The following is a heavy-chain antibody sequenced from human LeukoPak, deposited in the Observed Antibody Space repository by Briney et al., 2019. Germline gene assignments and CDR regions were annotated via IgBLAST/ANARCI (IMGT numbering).Heavy chain of an antibody. Sequence: KDGESLKISCKASGYSFSTYWIAWVRQMPGKGLEWMGIIYPGDSDTRYSPSFQGQVTISADKSISTAYLQWSSLKASDTAMYYCATSHYYDSSGYYPFDYWGQGTLVTVSS. CDR2: IYPGDSDT. J-gene: IGHJ4*02. D-gene: IGHD3-22*01. V-gene: IGHV5-51*01. CDR3: ATSHYYDSSGYYPFDY. CDR1: GYSFSTYW.